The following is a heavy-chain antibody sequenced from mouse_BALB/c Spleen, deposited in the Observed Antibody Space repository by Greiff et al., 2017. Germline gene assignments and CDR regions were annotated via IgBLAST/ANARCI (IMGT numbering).Heavy chain of an antibody. Sequence: EVQRVESGGGLVKPGGSLKLSCAASGFTFSSYAMSWVRQTPEKRLEWVASISSGGSTYYPDSVKGRFTISRDNARNILYLQMSSLRSEDTAMYYCARARYGNYDAMDYWGQGTSVTVSS. CDR1: GFTFSSYA. D-gene: IGHD2-10*02. CDR3: ARARYGNYDAMDY. V-gene: IGHV5-6-5*01. CDR2: ISSGGST. J-gene: IGHJ4*01.